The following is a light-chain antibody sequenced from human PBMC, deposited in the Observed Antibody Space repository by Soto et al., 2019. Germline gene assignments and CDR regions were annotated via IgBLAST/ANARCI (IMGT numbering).Light chain of an antibody. CDR1: RSILSTSNNKNF. CDR3: QQYYSSPFT. CDR2: WAS. V-gene: IGKV4-1*01. J-gene: IGKJ3*01. Sequence: DIVMTQSPDSLTVSLGERATINCKSSRSILSTSNNKNFLAWYRQKAGQPPRLLIYWASTRESGIPDRFSGSGSGTDFTLTISSLQVEDVAVYYCQQYYSSPFTFGPGTKVNIK.